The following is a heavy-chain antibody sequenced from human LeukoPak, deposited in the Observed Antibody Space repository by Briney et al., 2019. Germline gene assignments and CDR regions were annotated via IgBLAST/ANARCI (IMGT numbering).Heavy chain of an antibody. V-gene: IGHV1-69*15. D-gene: IGHD1-26*01. J-gene: IGHJ5*02. CDR3: ARKLRLGGNWFDP. CDR1: GGTFTSYA. Sequence: SVKVSCKTSGGTFTSYAITWVRQAPGHGLEWMGKIIPISGTTNYAQKFQGRVTFTADESTSTAYMELSSLRSEDTALYYCARKLRLGGNWFDPWGQGTLVTVSS. CDR2: IIPISGTT.